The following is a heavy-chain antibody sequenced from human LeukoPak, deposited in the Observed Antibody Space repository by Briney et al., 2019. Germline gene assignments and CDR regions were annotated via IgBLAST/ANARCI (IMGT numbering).Heavy chain of an antibody. V-gene: IGHV4-39*07. CDR2: IYYSGST. CDR3: ARDTGYSYPLDY. CDR1: GGSISSSSYY. J-gene: IGHJ4*02. Sequence: SETLSLTCTVSGGSISSSSYYWGWIRQPPGKGLEWIGSIYYSGSTYYNPSLKSRVTISVDKSKNQFSLKLSSVTAADTAVYYCARDTGYSYPLDYWGQGTLVTVSS. D-gene: IGHD5-18*01.